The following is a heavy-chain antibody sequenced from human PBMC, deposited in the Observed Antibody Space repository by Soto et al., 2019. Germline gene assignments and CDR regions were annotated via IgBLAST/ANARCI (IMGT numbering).Heavy chain of an antibody. J-gene: IGHJ3*01. Sequence: EVQLAESGGGLVQPGRSLRLSWEASGFSFVDYAMHWVRQVPGQGLELVSGISWDGGYTGYSDLGKGPFTISIDNAKKALYLQTNRLRVEDTALYYCVKDEGVCNTISCKDAFDYWGQGTKVTVS. D-gene: IGHD3-3*01. V-gene: IGHV3-9*01. CDR3: VKDEGVCNTISCKDAFDY. CDR1: GFSFVDYA. CDR2: ISWDGGYT.